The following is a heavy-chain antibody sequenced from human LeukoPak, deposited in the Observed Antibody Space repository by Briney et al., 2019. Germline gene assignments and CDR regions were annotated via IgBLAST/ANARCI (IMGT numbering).Heavy chain of an antibody. CDR1: GYTFTSYG. Sequence: ASVKVSCKASGYTFTSYGISWMRQAPGQGLEWMGWISAYNGNTNYAQKLQGRVTMTTDTSTSTAYMELRSLRSDDTAVYYCASSYYGSGSYYTDTGFFDYWGQGTLVTVSS. CDR3: ASSYYGSGSYYTDTGFFDY. J-gene: IGHJ4*02. V-gene: IGHV1-18*01. CDR2: ISAYNGNT. D-gene: IGHD3-10*01.